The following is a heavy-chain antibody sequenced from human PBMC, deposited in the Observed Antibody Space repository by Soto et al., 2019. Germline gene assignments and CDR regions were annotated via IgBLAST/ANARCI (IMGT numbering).Heavy chain of an antibody. V-gene: IGHV5-10-1*01. Sequence: GESLKISCKGSGYSFTSYWISWVRQMPGKGLEWMGRIDPSDSYTNYSPSFQGHVTISADKSISTAYLQWSSLEASDTAMYYCARHISSSGSGSYVEYYYYGMDVWGQGTTVTVSS. J-gene: IGHJ6*02. CDR1: GYSFTSYW. D-gene: IGHD3-10*01. CDR3: ARHISSSGSGSYVEYYYYGMDV. CDR2: IDPSDSYT.